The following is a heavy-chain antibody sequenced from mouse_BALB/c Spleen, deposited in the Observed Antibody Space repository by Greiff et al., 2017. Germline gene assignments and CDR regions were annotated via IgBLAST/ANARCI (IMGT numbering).Heavy chain of an antibody. CDR1: GYAFSSSW. Sequence: VQLQQSGPELVKPGASVKISCKASGYAFSSSWMNWVKQRPGQGLEWIGRIYPGDGDTNYNGKFKGKATLTADKSSSTAYMQLSSLTSVDSAVYFCASEGLLRTHYYAMDYWGQGTSVTVSS. CDR3: ASEGLLRTHYYAMDY. V-gene: IGHV1-82*01. J-gene: IGHJ4*01. CDR2: IYPGDGDT. D-gene: IGHD2-3*01.